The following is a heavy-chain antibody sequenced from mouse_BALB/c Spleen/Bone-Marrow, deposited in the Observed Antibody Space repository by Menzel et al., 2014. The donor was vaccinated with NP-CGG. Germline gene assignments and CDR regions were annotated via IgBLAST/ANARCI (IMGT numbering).Heavy chain of an antibody. D-gene: IGHD2-4*01. J-gene: IGHJ3*01. CDR3: ARDYDYPWFAY. V-gene: IGHV3-1*02. CDR2: THYSGST. CDR1: GYSITSGYN. Sequence: EVKLVESGPDLVKPSQSLSLTCTVTGYSITSGYNWHWIRQFPGNKLEWMGYTHYSGSTDYNPSLKSRISITRDTSKNQFFLQLISVTTEDTATYYCARDYDYPWFAYWGQGTLVTVSA.